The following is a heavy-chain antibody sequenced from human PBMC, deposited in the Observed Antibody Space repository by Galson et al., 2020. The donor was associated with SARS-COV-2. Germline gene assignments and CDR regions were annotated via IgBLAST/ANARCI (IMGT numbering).Heavy chain of an antibody. V-gene: IGHV3-64D*06. J-gene: IGHJ4*02. Sequence: GESPHNSCSASGFTFSSYSIHWFRQAPGRGLEYVSVISSNGDTTYYTDSVKGRFTISRDNSKNTVYLQLSRLRVEDTAVYFCVRRRQQLIPLPFDYWGQGTLVTVSS. CDR1: GFTFSSYS. D-gene: IGHD6-13*01. CDR2: ISSNGDTT. CDR3: VRRRQQLIPLPFDY.